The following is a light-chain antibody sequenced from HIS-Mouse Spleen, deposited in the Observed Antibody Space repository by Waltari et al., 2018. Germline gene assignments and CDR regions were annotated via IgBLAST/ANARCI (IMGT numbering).Light chain of an antibody. Sequence: QSALTQPRSVSGSPGQSVTLSCTGTSSDFGGYNYVSWYQQHPGKAPKLMTYDVSKRPSGVPDRFSGSKSGNTASLTISGLQAEDEADYYCCSYAGSYTGVFGTGTKVTVL. V-gene: IGLV2-11*01. CDR1: SSDFGGYNY. J-gene: IGLJ1*01. CDR3: CSYAGSYTGV. CDR2: DVS.